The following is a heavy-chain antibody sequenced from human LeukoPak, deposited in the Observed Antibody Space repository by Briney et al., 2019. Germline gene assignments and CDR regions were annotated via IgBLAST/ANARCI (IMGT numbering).Heavy chain of an antibody. CDR3: ARDETVTTGYYYYMDV. D-gene: IGHD4-17*01. CDR2: ISGSGDRT. J-gene: IGHJ6*03. CDR1: GFTFSTFA. V-gene: IGHV3-23*01. Sequence: PGGSLRLSCGASGFTFSTFAISWVRQAPGKGLEWVSAISGSGDRTYYADSVKGRFTISRDNAKNSLYLQMNSLRAEDTAVYYCARDETVTTGYYYYMDVWGKGTTVTVSS.